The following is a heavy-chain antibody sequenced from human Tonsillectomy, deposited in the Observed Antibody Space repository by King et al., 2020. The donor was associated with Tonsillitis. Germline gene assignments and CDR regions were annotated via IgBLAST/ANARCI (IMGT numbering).Heavy chain of an antibody. CDR2: INWNGYRT. Sequence: VQLVESGGGVVRPGGSLRLSCAASGCSFDDYGMSWVRQAPGKRLEWVSGINWNGYRTGYADSVKGRFTISRDNAKNSVYLQMNSLRAEDTALYHCARFTGWFGDVVPWYFDLWGRGTLVTVSS. CDR1: GCSFDDYG. CDR3: ARFTGWFGDVVPWYFDL. J-gene: IGHJ2*01. D-gene: IGHD3-10*01. V-gene: IGHV3-20*01.